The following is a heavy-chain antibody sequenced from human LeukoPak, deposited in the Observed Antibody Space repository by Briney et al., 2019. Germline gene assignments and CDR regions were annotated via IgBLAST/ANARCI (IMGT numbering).Heavy chain of an antibody. V-gene: IGHV1-69*13. CDR2: IIPIFGTA. Sequence: SVTVSCTASGGTFSSYAISWVRKAPGQGLEWMGGIIPIFGTANYAQKFQGRVTITADESTSTAYMELSSLRSEDTAVYYCARALTGTTPNDYWGQGTLVTVSS. CDR1: GGTFSSYA. J-gene: IGHJ4*02. D-gene: IGHD1-1*01. CDR3: ARALTGTTPNDY.